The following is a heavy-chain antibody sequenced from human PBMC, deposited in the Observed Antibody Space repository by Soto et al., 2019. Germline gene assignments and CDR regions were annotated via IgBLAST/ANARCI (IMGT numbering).Heavy chain of an antibody. CDR2: SLHSGPT. J-gene: IGHJ4*02. Sequence: SETLSLTCDVSGSSITSGFNWGRIRQPPGKGLEWIGSSLHSGPTNYNPSLESRVAISIDTSKNQFSLKLASVTAADTAVYYCARGWTFDYWCQGTLVTVSS. V-gene: IGHV4-38-2*01. CDR3: ARGWTFDY. D-gene: IGHD2-15*01. CDR1: GSSITSGFN.